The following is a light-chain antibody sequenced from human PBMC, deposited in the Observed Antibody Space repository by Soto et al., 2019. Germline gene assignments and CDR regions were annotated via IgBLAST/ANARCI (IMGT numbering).Light chain of an antibody. CDR2: DVS. Sequence: EIVLTQSPATLSLSPGGRATLSCRTSQSVSSYLAWYQQKPGQAPRLLMYDVSNRATGIPARFSGSGSGTDFTLTISSLEPEDFAVYFCQQRSNWLWTFGQGTKVEIK. J-gene: IGKJ1*01. V-gene: IGKV3-11*01. CDR3: QQRSNWLWT. CDR1: QSVSSY.